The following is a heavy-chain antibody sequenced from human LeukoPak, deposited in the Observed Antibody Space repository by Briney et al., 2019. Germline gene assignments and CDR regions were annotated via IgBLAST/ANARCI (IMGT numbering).Heavy chain of an antibody. J-gene: IGHJ6*03. CDR1: GGSISSGSYY. CDR3: AREGCSSTSCYRLYYYYYMDV. CDR2: IYTSGST. D-gene: IGHD2-2*01. V-gene: IGHV4-61*02. Sequence: PSQTLSLTCTVSGGSISSGSYYWSWIRQPAGKGLEWIGRIYTSGSTNYNPSLKSRVTISVDTSKNQFSLKLSSVTVADTAVYYCAREGCSSTSCYRLYYYYYMDVWGKGTTVTVSS.